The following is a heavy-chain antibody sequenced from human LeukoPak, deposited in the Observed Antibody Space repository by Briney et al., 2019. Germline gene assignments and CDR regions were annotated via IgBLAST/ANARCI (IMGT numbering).Heavy chain of an antibody. J-gene: IGHJ1*01. CDR1: GFTVSSYA. V-gene: IGHV3-30-3*01. Sequence: GGSLRLSCAASGFTVSSYAMHWVRQAPGKGLEWVAVISYDGSNKYYADSVKGRFTISRDNSKNTLYLQMNSLRAEDTAVYYCARDGIVGATSAEYFQHWGQGTLVTVSS. CDR2: ISYDGSNK. D-gene: IGHD1-26*01. CDR3: ARDGIVGATSAEYFQH.